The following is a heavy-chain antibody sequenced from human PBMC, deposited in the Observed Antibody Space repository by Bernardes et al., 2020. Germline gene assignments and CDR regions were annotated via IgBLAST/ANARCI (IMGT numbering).Heavy chain of an antibody. CDR2: FDPEDGET. V-gene: IGHV1-24*01. CDR1: GYTLTELS. J-gene: IGHJ5*02. D-gene: IGHD6-19*01. Sequence: ASVKVSCKVSGYTLTELSMHWVRQAPGKGLEWMGGFDPEDGETIYAQKFQGRVTMTEDTSTDTAYMELSSLRSEDTAVYYCATVGAVAGTGLNWFDPWRQGTLVTVSS. CDR3: ATVGAVAGTGLNWFDP.